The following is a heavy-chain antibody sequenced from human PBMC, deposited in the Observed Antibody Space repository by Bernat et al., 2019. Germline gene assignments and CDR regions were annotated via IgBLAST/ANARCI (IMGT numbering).Heavy chain of an antibody. CDR2: ISGSGGST. V-gene: IGHV3-23*01. J-gene: IGHJ4*02. D-gene: IGHD1-26*01. CDR3: AKDLWGATDEDY. Sequence: EVQLLESGGGLVQPGGSLRLSCAASGFTFSSYAMSWVRQAPGKGLEWVSAISGSGGSTYYADSVKGRFTISRDNSKNTLYLQMNSLRDEDTAVYYCAKDLWGATDEDYWGQGTLVTVSS. CDR1: GFTFSSYA.